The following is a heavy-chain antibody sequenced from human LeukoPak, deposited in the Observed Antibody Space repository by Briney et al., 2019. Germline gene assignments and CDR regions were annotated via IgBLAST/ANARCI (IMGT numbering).Heavy chain of an antibody. Sequence: SETLSLTCPVSGGSISSSSYYWGWIRQPPGKGLEWIGSIYYSGSTYYNPSLKSRVTISVDTSKNQFSLKLSSVTAADTAVYYCARRRGTSLDYWGQGTLVTVSS. D-gene: IGHD2-2*01. J-gene: IGHJ4*02. CDR1: GGSISSSSYY. CDR2: IYYSGST. V-gene: IGHV4-39*01. CDR3: ARRRGTSLDY.